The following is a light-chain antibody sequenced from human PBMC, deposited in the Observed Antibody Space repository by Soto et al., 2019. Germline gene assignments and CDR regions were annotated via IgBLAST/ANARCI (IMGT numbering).Light chain of an antibody. CDR3: QQYGSSPIT. J-gene: IGKJ5*01. CDR2: AAS. CDR1: QSVGNNY. Sequence: TVLTQSPGTLSLSPVERATLSCRASQSVGNNYLAWFQQIPGQAPRLLIYAASSRATGIPDRFSGSGSGTDFTHTINRLEPEDFALYHCQQYGSSPITFGQGTRLEIK. V-gene: IGKV3-20*01.